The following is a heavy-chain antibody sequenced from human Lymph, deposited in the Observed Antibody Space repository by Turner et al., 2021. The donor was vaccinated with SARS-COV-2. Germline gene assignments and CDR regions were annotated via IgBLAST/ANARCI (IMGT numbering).Heavy chain of an antibody. D-gene: IGHD3-10*01. V-gene: IGHV3-30*04. CDR2: ISYDGSNK. Sequence: QGQLVESGGGVVQPGRSLRLPCSAPGFTFSTYAIYWVRQAPGKGLEWVAVISYDGSNKYYADSVKSRFTISRDNSKNTLYQQMNSLRAEDTAVYYCARYASGGYFYYGMDDWGQGTTVTVSS. CDR3: ARYASGGYFYYGMDD. CDR1: GFTFSTYA. J-gene: IGHJ6*02.